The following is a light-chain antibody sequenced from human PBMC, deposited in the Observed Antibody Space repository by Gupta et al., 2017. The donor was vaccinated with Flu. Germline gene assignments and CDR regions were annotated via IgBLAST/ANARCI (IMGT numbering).Light chain of an antibody. V-gene: IGKV2-28*01. CDR3: MQALQTPYT. Sequence: VTPGEPASISGRSSRGLLHSDGDHYLDWYLQKPGQSPQLLIYLGSNRASGVPDRFSGSGSGTDFTLKISRGEAEDVGVYYCMQALQTPYTFGQGTKVEIK. J-gene: IGKJ2*01. CDR2: LGS. CDR1: RGLLHSDGDHY.